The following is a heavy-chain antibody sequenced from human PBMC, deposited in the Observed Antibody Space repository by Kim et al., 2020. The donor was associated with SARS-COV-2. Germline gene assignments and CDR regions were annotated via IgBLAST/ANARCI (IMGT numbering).Heavy chain of an antibody. CDR3: ARDSRIVVVPAAMSLVGMDV. CDR2: IWYDGSNK. J-gene: IGHJ6*02. V-gene: IGHV3-33*01. CDR1: GFTFSSYG. D-gene: IGHD2-2*01. Sequence: GGSLRLSCAASGFTFSSYGMHWVRQAPGKGLEWVAVIWYDGSNKYYADSVKGRFTISRDNSKNTLYLQMNSLRAEDTAVYYCARDSRIVVVPAAMSLVGMDVWGQGTTVTVSS.